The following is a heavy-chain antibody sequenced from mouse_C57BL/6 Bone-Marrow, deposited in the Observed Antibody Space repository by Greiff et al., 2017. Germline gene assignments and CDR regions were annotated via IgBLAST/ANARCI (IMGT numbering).Heavy chain of an antibody. J-gene: IGHJ1*03. CDR2: IDPEDGDT. CDR3: TTSSSPGYFDV. D-gene: IGHD1-3*01. Sequence: VQLQQSGAELVRPGASVKLSCTASGFNIKDYYMHWVKQRPEQGLEWIGRIDPEDGDTEYAPKFQGKATMTADTSSNTAYLQLSSLTSEDTTVYYCTTSSSPGYFDVWGTGTTVTVSS. V-gene: IGHV14-1*01. CDR1: GFNIKDYY.